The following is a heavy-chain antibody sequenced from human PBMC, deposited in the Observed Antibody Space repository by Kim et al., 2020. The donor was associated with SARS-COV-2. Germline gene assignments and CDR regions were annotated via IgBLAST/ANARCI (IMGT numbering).Heavy chain of an antibody. V-gene: IGHV3-11*05. D-gene: IGHD1-1*01. CDR3: ARDPQRRDAYNHDY. CDR1: RFIFSDYS. CDR2: IDNIYGST. J-gene: IGHJ4*02. Sequence: GGSLRLSCSVSRFIFSDYSMSWIRQAPGKGLEWIAHIDNIYGSTNYADSVKGRFTISRDNATNSLYLEMNSLTSDDTALYYCARDPQRRDAYNHDYWGQGTLVTVSS.